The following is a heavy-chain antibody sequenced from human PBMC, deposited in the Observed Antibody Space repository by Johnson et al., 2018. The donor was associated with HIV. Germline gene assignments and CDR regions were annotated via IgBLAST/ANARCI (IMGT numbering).Heavy chain of an antibody. CDR2: IYSGGST. D-gene: IGHD2-2*03. J-gene: IGHJ3*02. CDR3: AAGYCSSTSCYDGAFDI. V-gene: IGHV3-53*01. CDR1: GFTVSSNY. Sequence: VQLVESGGGVVQPGRSLRLSCAASGFTVSSNYMSWVRQAPGKGLEWVSVIYSGGSTYYADSVKGRFTISRDNSKNTLYLQMNSLRAEDTAVYYCAAGYCSSTSCYDGAFDIWGQGTMVTVSS.